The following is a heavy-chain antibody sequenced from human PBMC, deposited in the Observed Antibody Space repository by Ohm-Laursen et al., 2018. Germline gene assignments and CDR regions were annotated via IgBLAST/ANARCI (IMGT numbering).Heavy chain of an antibody. CDR3: AKAPSRNSYGIDY. D-gene: IGHD5-18*01. CDR2: IWYDGSNK. Sequence: SLRLSCTASGFTFSSYGMHWVRQAPGKGLEWVAVIWYDGSNKYYADSVKGRFTISRDNSKNTVFLQMNSLRGEDTAIYYCAKAPSRNSYGIDYWGQGTLVTVSS. V-gene: IGHV3-33*06. CDR1: GFTFSSYG. J-gene: IGHJ4*02.